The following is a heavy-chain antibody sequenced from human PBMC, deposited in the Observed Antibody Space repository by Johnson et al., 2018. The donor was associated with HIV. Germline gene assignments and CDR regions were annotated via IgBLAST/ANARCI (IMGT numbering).Heavy chain of an antibody. CDR2: ISYDGGNK. D-gene: IGHD3-3*01. Sequence: VQLLESGGGVVQPGRSLRLSCAASGFIFSGFGLHWVRQAPGKGLEWVACISYDGGNKYYADSVKGRFTISRDNSKNTLYLQMNSLRAEDTALYFCARDQEGFYDSVFDIWGQGTMVTVSS. CDR3: ARDQEGFYDSVFDI. V-gene: IGHV3-30-3*01. J-gene: IGHJ3*02. CDR1: GFIFSGFG.